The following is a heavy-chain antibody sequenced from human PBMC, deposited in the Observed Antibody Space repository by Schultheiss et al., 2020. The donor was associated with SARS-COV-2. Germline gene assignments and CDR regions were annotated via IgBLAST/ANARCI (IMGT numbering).Heavy chain of an antibody. CDR2: INHSGST. CDR1: GGSFSGYY. V-gene: IGHV4-34*01. Sequence: SETLSLTCAVYGGSFSGYYWSWIRQPPGKGLEWIGEINHSGSTNYNPSLKSRVTISLDTSNNHFSLKLSSVTAADTAVYYCARSPRLPFYYYYGMDVWGQGTTVTVSS. CDR3: ARSPRLPFYYYYGMDV. J-gene: IGHJ6*02.